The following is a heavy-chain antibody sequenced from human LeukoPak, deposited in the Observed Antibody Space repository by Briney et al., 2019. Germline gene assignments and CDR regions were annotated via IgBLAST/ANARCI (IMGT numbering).Heavy chain of an antibody. Sequence: SVKVSCKASGGTFSSYAISWVRQAPGQGLEWMGGIIPIFGTANYAQKFQGRVTITTDESTSTAYMELSSLRSEDTAGYYCALGYCSSTSCYTLYSYYYYMDVWGEGTTVTVSS. V-gene: IGHV1-69*05. CDR1: GGTFSSYA. D-gene: IGHD2-2*02. CDR2: IIPIFGTA. CDR3: ALGYCSSTSCYTLYSYYYYMDV. J-gene: IGHJ6*03.